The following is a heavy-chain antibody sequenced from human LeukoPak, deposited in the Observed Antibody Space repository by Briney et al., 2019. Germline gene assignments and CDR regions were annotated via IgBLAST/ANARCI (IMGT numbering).Heavy chain of an antibody. V-gene: IGHV4-34*01. D-gene: IGHD3-22*01. J-gene: IGHJ4*02. Sequence: SETLSLTCAVYGGSFSGYYWSWIRQPPGKGLEWIGEINHSGSTNYNPSLKSRVTISVDTSKNQFSLKLSSVTAADTAVYYCARDYYDSSGYYMAYWGQGTLVTVSS. CDR2: INHSGST. CDR3: ARDYYDSSGYYMAY. CDR1: GGSFSGYY.